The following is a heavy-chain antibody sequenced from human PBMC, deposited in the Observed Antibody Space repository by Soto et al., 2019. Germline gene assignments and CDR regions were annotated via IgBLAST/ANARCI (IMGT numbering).Heavy chain of an antibody. Sequence: SETLSLTCSVSGGSINSYWWSWIRQPAGKGLEWIGRVYSSGTTDYNPSLNSRATMSVETSKNQFSLKLSSVTAADTAVYYCARDIGSYAYGEGYWGQGIQVTVS. V-gene: IGHV4-4*07. CDR2: VYSSGTT. CDR3: ARDIGSYAYGEGY. J-gene: IGHJ4*02. D-gene: IGHD3-10*01. CDR1: GGSINSYW.